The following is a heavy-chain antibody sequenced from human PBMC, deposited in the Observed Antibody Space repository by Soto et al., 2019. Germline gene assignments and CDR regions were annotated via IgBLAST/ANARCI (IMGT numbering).Heavy chain of an antibody. V-gene: IGHV3-21*01. J-gene: IGHJ4*02. CDR3: ARFLGAYDILTGYLDY. Sequence: PGGSLRLSCAASGFTFSSYSMNWVRQAPGKGLEWVSSISSSSSYIYYADSVKGRFTISRDNAKNSLYLQMNSLRAEDTAVYYCARFLGAYDILTGYLDYWGQGTLLTVSS. D-gene: IGHD3-9*01. CDR1: GFTFSSYS. CDR2: ISSSSSYI.